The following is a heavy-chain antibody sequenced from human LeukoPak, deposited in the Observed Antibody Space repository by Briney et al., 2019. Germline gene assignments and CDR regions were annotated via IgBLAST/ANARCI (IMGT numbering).Heavy chain of an antibody. D-gene: IGHD3-22*01. CDR2: IYYSGST. V-gene: IGHV4-39*01. J-gene: IGHJ3*01. CDR3: AKAGVRYFDSSGVYAFDF. CDR1: GGSISSTSYY. Sequence: SETLSLTCAVSGGSISSTSYYWAWIRQPPGKGLEWIGTIYYSGSTYHNPSLKSRVTMSVDTSRNQFSLKLSSVDAADTAVYYCAKAGVRYFDSSGVYAFDFWGQGTTVTVSS.